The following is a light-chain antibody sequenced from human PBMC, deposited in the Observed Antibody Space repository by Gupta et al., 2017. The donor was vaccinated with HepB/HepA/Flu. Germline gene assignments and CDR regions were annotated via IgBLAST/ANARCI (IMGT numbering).Light chain of an antibody. CDR1: QRISTY. Sequence: DIQMTQSPSSLSASVGDRVTITCRASQRISTYLNWYQQKPGKAPKLLIYGASSLQSGVPLRFSGSGSGTDFTLTISSLQPEDFATYYCQQSYSTPWTFGQGTKVEIK. J-gene: IGKJ1*01. CDR2: GAS. CDR3: QQSYSTPWT. V-gene: IGKV1-39*01.